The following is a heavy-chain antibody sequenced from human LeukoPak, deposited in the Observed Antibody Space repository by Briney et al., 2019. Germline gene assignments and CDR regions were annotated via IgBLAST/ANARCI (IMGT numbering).Heavy chain of an antibody. CDR2: IDTAGDT. CDR1: GFTFSNYD. V-gene: IGHV3-13*01. CDR3: ARGSCSSSSCYERLNGLDV. D-gene: IGHD2-2*01. Sequence: GGSLRLSCAASGFTFSNYDMHWVRQATGKGLEWVSSIDTAGDTYYPGSVKGRFTISRENAKKSFYLQMNSVRAGDTAVYYCARGSCSSSSCYERLNGLDVWGQGTTVTVSS. J-gene: IGHJ6*02.